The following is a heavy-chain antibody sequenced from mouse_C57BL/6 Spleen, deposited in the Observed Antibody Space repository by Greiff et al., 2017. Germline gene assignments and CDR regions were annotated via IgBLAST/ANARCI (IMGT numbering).Heavy chain of an antibody. V-gene: IGHV1-82*01. CDR1: GYAFSSSW. J-gene: IGHJ3*01. D-gene: IGHD2-5*01. CDR3: ARSYNNCVAY. CDR2: IYPGDGAT. Sequence: QVQLQQSGPELVKPGASVTISCTASGYAFSSSWMNWVKQRPGKGLEWLGRIYPGDGATNYNGKFKSKATLTANKSSSTAYIQLSSLTSEDSAVYFCARSYNNCVAYWGQGTLVTVSA.